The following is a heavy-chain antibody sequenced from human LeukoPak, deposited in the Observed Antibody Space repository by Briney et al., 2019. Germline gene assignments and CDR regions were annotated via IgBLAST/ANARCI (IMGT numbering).Heavy chain of an antibody. CDR1: GYTFTSYA. CDR2: INAGNGNI. D-gene: IGHD6-13*01. V-gene: IGHV1-3*03. Sequence: GASVKVSCKASGYTFTSYAMHWVRQAPGQRLEWMGWINAGNGNIKYSQEFQGRVTITRDTSASTAYMELSSLRSEDMAVYYCARGLAAAGSWFDPWGQGTLVTVSS. J-gene: IGHJ5*02. CDR3: ARGLAAAGSWFDP.